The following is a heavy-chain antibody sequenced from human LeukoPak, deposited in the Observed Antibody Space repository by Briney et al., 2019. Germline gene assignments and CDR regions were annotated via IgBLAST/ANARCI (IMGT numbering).Heavy chain of an antibody. CDR1: GGSFSNYH. D-gene: IGHD1-7*01. V-gene: IGHV4-34*01. CDR3: ARRWNYGRNYYIDV. CDR2: INDSGTI. Sequence: SETLSLTCAVYGGSFSNYHWSWIRQSPGKGLEWIGEINDSGTINYNPSLMSRVTISVDKSKNQFSLKLSSVTAADTAVYYCARRWNYGRNYYIDVWGKGAAVSVSS. J-gene: IGHJ6*03.